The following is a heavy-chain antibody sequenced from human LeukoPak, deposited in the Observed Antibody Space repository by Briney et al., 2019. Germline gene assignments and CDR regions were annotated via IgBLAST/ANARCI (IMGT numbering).Heavy chain of an antibody. J-gene: IGHJ6*02. D-gene: IGHD3-22*01. CDR1: GGSISSSSYY. CDR2: IYYSGST. V-gene: IGHV4-39*07. CDR3: ARGPHRLYYYDSSGYYPLRQGYYYGMDV. Sequence: PSETLSLTCTVSGGSISSSSYYWGWIRQPPGKGLEWIGSIYYSGSTNYNPSLKSRVTISVDTSKNQFSLKLSSVTAADTAVYYCARGPHRLYYYDSSGYYPLRQGYYYGMDVWGQGTTVTVSS.